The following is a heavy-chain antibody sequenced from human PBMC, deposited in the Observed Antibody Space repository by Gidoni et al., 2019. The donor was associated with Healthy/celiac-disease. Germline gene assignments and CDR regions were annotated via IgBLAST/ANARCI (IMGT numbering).Heavy chain of an antibody. CDR2: ISYDGSNK. CDR1: GFTFSSYA. CDR3: ARDFGYVY. J-gene: IGHJ4*02. D-gene: IGHD5-12*01. V-gene: IGHV3-30*01. Sequence: QVQLLESGGGVVQPGRSLRLYCAASGFTFSSYAMHWVRQAPGKGLEWVAVISYDGSNKYYADSVKDRFTISRDNSKNTLYLQMNSLRAEDTAVYYCARDFGYVYWGQGTLVTVSS.